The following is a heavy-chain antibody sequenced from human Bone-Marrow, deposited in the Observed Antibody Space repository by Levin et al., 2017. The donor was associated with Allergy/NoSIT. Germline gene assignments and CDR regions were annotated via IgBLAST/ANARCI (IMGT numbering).Heavy chain of an antibody. CDR3: ARSLTNLYYYYGMDV. Sequence: KISCKASGGTFSSYAISWVRQAPGQGLEWMGGIIPIFGTANYAQKFQGRVTITADESTSTAYMELSSLRSEDTAVYYCARSLTNLYYYYGMDVWGQGTTVTVSS. D-gene: IGHD3-3*01. V-gene: IGHV1-69*01. CDR2: IIPIFGTA. CDR1: GGTFSSYA. J-gene: IGHJ6*02.